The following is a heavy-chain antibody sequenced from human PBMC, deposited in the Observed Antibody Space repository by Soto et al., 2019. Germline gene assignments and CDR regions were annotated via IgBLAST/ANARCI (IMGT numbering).Heavy chain of an antibody. CDR1: GFTFSSYG. CDR3: AKDPLGWLQPAGWYFDL. V-gene: IGHV3-30*18. J-gene: IGHJ2*01. Sequence: QVQLVESGGGVVQPGRSLRLSCAASGFTFSSYGMHWVRQAPGKGLEWVAVISYDGSNKYYADSVKGRFTISRDNSKNTLYLQMNSLRAEDTAVYYCAKDPLGWLQPAGWYFDLWGRGTLVTVSS. CDR2: ISYDGSNK. D-gene: IGHD5-12*01.